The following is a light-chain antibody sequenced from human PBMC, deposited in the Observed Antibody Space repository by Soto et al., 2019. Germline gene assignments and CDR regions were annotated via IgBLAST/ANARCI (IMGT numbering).Light chain of an antibody. Sequence: DIQMTQSPSSVSASVGDRVTITCRASQDISSWLAWYQQKPEKAPKLVIYDASSLQSGVPSRFSGRGFGTDFTLTISSLQPEDFATYYCQQANSFPLTFGGGTKVDIK. J-gene: IGKJ4*01. CDR2: DAS. V-gene: IGKV1-12*01. CDR1: QDISSW. CDR3: QQANSFPLT.